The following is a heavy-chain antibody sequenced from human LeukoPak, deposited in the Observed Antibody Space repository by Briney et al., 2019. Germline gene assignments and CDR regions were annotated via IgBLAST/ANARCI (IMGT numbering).Heavy chain of an antibody. J-gene: IGHJ6*04. CDR3: ARVGCSSTSCYYGMDV. CDR2: IYHSGST. D-gene: IGHD2-2*01. Sequence: SETLSLTCAVSGGSISSGGYSWSWIRQPPAKGLEWIGYIYHSGSTYYNPSLKSRVTISVDRSKNQFSLKLSSVTAADTAVYYCARVGCSSTSCYYGMDVWGKGTTVTVSS. V-gene: IGHV4-30-2*01. CDR1: GGSISSGGYS.